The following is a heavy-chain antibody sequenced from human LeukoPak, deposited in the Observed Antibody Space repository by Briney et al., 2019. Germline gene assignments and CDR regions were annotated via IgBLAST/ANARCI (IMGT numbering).Heavy chain of an antibody. J-gene: IGHJ4*02. CDR3: ARNRWGYCSSTSCYGLFDY. CDR2: ISAYNGNT. D-gene: IGHD2-2*01. Sequence: ASVKVSCKTSGYTFTIHGISCVPQAPGQGLEWMGWISAYNGNTNYAQKLQGRVTMTTDTSTSTAYMELRSLRSDDTAVYYCARNRWGYCSSTSCYGLFDYWGQGTLVTVSS. CDR1: GYTFTIHG. V-gene: IGHV1-18*01.